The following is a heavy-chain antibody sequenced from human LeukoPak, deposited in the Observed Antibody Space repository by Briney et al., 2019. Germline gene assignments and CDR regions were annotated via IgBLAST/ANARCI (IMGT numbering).Heavy chain of an antibody. D-gene: IGHD3-10*01. V-gene: IGHV3-7*01. CDR2: IKQDGSEK. CDR1: GFTFSSYW. Sequence: GGSLRLSCAASGFTFSSYWMSWVRQAPGKGLEWVANIKQDGSEKYYVDSVKGRFTISRDNAKNSLYLQMNSLRAEDTAVYYCARVSGVLWFGELQFDYWGQVPWSPSPQ. CDR3: ARVSGVLWFGELQFDY. J-gene: IGHJ4*01.